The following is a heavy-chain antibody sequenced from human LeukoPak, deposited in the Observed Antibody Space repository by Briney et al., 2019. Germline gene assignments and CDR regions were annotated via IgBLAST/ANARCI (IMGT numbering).Heavy chain of an antibody. D-gene: IGHD3-22*01. CDR1: GGSFSGYY. CDR3: ARGATDDSSGYWYYFDH. V-gene: IGHV4-34*01. CDR2: INHSGST. J-gene: IGHJ4*02. Sequence: PSETLSLTCAVYGGSFSGYYWSWIRQPPGKGLEWIGEINHSGSTNYNPSLKSRVTISVDTSKNQFSLKLSSVTAADTAVYYCARGATDDSSGYWYYFDHWGQGTLVTVSS.